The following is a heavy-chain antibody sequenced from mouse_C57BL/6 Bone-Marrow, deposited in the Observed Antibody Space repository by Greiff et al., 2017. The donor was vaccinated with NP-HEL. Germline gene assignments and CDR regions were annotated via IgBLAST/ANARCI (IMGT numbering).Heavy chain of an antibody. CDR1: GYTFTSYW. Sequence: QVQLQQSGAELVRPGSSVKLSCKASGYTFTSYWMHWVKQRPIQGLEWIGNIDPSDSETHYNQNFKDKATLTVDKSSSPAYLQLSSLTSEDSAVYYCAREGFAYWGPGTLVTVSA. CDR2: IDPSDSET. CDR3: AREGFAY. V-gene: IGHV1-52*01. J-gene: IGHJ3*01.